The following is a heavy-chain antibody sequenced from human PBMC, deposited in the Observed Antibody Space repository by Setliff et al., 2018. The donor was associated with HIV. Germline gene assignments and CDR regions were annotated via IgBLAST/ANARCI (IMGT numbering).Heavy chain of an antibody. CDR1: GGSITGYY. J-gene: IGHJ4*02. CDR3: ARDNALIRAPFEY. Sequence: SETLSXXCTVSGGSITGYYWSWVRQPPGKGLEWIGYIFYSGTTNYSPSFRGRXXXXIDSSKNQFSLRLNSVSAADTAIYYCARDNALIRAPFEYWGQGALVTVSS. CDR2: IFYSGTT. D-gene: IGHD2-21*01. V-gene: IGHV4-59*01.